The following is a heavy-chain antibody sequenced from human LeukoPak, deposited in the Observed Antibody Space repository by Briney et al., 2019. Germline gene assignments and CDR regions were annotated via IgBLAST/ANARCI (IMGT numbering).Heavy chain of an antibody. J-gene: IGHJ3*02. Sequence: SETLSLTCAVYGGSFSGYYWSWIRQPPGKGLEWIGEINHSGSTNYNPSLKSRVTISLDTSKNQFSLRLSTVTAADTAVYYCARHPDSGHYYTAFDIWGQGTMVTVSS. D-gene: IGHD3-22*01. V-gene: IGHV4-34*01. CDR2: INHSGST. CDR3: ARHPDSGHYYTAFDI. CDR1: GGSFSGYY.